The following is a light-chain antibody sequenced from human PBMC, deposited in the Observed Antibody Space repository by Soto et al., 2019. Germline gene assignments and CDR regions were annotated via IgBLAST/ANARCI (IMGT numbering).Light chain of an antibody. Sequence: EIVLRQSPATLSLSPGERAALSCGASQSVVGGCLAWYQQKPGLAPRLLMYDTSTRATGIPERFSGSGSGTDFTLTITRLEPEDFAVYDCQQYGSSPSFGPGTKVESK. CDR2: DTS. V-gene: IGKV3D-20*01. CDR1: QSVVGGC. J-gene: IGKJ1*01. CDR3: QQYGSSPS.